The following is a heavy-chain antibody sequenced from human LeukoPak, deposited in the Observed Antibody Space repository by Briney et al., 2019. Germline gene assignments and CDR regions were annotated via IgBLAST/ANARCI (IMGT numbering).Heavy chain of an antibody. CDR1: GASLSGFF. J-gene: IGHJ5*02. CDR3: ARGSIVGWFDP. CDR2: MDQGGGA. Sequence: SETLSLTCAVDGASLSGFFWNWIRQSPGKGLEWIGEMDQGGGARFNPSLESRVIIAVDTSKNQFTLKVNSVTDADTAVYYCARGSIVGWFDPWGQGTLVTVSS. D-gene: IGHD1-26*01. V-gene: IGHV4-34*01.